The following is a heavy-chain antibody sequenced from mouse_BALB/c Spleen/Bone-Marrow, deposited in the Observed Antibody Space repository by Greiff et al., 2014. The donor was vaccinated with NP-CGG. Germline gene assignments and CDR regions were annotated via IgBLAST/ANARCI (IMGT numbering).Heavy chain of an antibody. CDR3: ARAITDAMDY. V-gene: IGHV1-54*01. CDR1: GYAFTNYL. Sequence: QVQLQQSGAELVRPGTSVKVYCKGSGYAFTNYLIEWVKQRPGQGLEWIGVINSGSGGTKYNEKFKGKATLTADKSSSTAYMQLSSLTSDDSAVYFCARAITDAMDYWGQGTPVTVSS. J-gene: IGHJ4*01. CDR2: INSGSGGT. D-gene: IGHD2-4*01.